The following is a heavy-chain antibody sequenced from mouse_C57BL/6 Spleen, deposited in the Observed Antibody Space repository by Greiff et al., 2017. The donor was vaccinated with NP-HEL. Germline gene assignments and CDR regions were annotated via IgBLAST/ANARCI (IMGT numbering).Heavy chain of an antibody. CDR1: GYTFTDYY. CDR3: ARSGGNYVPWFAY. Sequence: EVKLQQSGPELVKPGASVKISCKASGYTFTDYYMNWVKQSHGKSLEWIGDINPNNGGTSYNQKFKGKATLTVDKSSSTAYMELRSLTSEDSAVYYCARSGGNYVPWFAYWGQGTLVTVSA. D-gene: IGHD2-1*01. J-gene: IGHJ3*01. CDR2: INPNNGGT. V-gene: IGHV1-26*01.